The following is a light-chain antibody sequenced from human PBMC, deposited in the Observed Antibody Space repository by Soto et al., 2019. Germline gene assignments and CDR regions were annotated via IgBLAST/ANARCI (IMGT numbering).Light chain of an antibody. Sequence: QSALTQPRSVSGSPGQSVTISCTGTSSDVGGYNYVSWYQQHPGKAPKLMIYDVSKRPSGVPDRFSGSKSGNTASLTISGLQAEDEAVYFCCSHAGSYIFYVFGTGTKVTVL. CDR1: SSDVGGYNY. CDR3: CSHAGSYIFYV. J-gene: IGLJ1*01. V-gene: IGLV2-11*01. CDR2: DVS.